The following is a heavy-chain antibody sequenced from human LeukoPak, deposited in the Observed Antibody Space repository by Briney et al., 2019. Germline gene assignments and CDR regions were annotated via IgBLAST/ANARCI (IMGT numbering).Heavy chain of an antibody. CDR3: AKGRYDFWSGYLTD. CDR2: ISGSGGST. J-gene: IGHJ4*02. D-gene: IGHD3-3*01. V-gene: IGHV3-23*01. Sequence: GGSLRLSCAASGFTFSSYAMSWVRHAPGKGLEWVSAISGSGGSTYYADSVKVRFTISRDNSKNTLYLQMNSLRAEDTAVYYCAKGRYDFWSGYLTDWGQGTLVTVSS. CDR1: GFTFSSYA.